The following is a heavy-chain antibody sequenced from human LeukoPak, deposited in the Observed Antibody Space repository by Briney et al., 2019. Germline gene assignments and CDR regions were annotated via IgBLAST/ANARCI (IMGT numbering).Heavy chain of an antibody. J-gene: IGHJ6*02. D-gene: IGHD3-10*01. V-gene: IGHV4-59*01. CDR3: ARTSSPFYGSGSNLTPWPADMDV. CDR2: IYYSGST. CDR1: GGSINSYY. Sequence: SETLSLTCTVSGGSINSYYWTWIRQPPGKGLEGIGYIYYSGSTHDNPSLNSRVTISMDTSKNNFSLNLSSVTAADTAIYYCARTSSPFYGSGSNLTPWPADMDVWGQGTKVTVSS.